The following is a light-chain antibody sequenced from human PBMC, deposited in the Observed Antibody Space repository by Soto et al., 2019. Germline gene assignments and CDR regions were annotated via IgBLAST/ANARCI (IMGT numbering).Light chain of an antibody. CDR1: QSVSSSY. V-gene: IGKV3-20*01. Sequence: VLTQSPGTLSLSPGERATLSCRASQSVSSSYLAWYQQKPGQAPRLLIYGASSRATGIPDRFSGSGSGTDFTLTIIRLEPEDFAVYYCQQYGSSPSTFGQGTRL. J-gene: IGKJ5*01. CDR2: GAS. CDR3: QQYGSSPST.